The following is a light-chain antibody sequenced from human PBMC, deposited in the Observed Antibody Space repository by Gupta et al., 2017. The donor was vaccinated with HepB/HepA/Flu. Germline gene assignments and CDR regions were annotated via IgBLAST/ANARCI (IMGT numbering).Light chain of an antibody. Sequence: DIKLIKSPSSLLASVGDRVTITCRASQSISNYLDWYQQKPGKAPKLLIYAASNLQSGVPSRFSGSGSGTDFTLTISSLQPEDFATYYCQQNYSIPQTFGRGTKVEIK. CDR1: QSISNY. V-gene: IGKV1-39*01. J-gene: IGKJ4*01. CDR3: QQNYSIPQT. CDR2: AAS.